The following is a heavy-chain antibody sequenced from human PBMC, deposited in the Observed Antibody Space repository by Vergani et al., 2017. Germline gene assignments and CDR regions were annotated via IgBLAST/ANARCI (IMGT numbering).Heavy chain of an antibody. Sequence: EVQLLESGGGLVQPGGSLRLSCAASGFTFSSYAMSWVRQAPGQGLEWVSAISGSGGSTYYADSVKGRFTISRDNSKNTLYLQMNSLRAEDTAVYYCAKDGGLRYYYYGMDVWGQGTTVTVAS. V-gene: IGHV3-23*01. J-gene: IGHJ6*02. CDR1: GFTFSSYA. D-gene: IGHD4-17*01. CDR3: AKDGGLRYYYYGMDV. CDR2: ISGSGGST.